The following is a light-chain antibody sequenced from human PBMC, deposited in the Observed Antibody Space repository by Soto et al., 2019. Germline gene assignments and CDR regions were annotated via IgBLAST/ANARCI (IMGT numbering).Light chain of an antibody. CDR1: QSISSW. V-gene: IGKV1-5*01. CDR2: DAS. Sequence: DIQMTQSPPTLSAPVGDRVTITCRASQSISSWLAWYQQKPGKAPNLLVYDASSLESGVPSRFSGSVSGTEGTITISSLQQDDGATYYCQQSNSYSQTFGQGTKVDIK. J-gene: IGKJ1*01. CDR3: QQSNSYSQT.